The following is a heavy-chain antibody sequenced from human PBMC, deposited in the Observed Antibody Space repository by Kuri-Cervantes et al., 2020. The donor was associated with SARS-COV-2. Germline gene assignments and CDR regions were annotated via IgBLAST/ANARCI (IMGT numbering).Heavy chain of an antibody. V-gene: IGHV3-21*01. D-gene: IGHD2-15*01. J-gene: IGHJ4*02. CDR1: GFTFSSYS. Sequence: GESLKISCAASGFTFSSYSMNWVRQAPGKGLEWVSSISSSSSYIYYADSVKGRFTISRDNAKNSLYLQMNSLRAEDTAVYYCARGLGYCSGGSCYSRSSSGYWGQGTLVTVSS. CDR2: ISSSSSYI. CDR3: ARGLGYCSGGSCYSRSSSGY.